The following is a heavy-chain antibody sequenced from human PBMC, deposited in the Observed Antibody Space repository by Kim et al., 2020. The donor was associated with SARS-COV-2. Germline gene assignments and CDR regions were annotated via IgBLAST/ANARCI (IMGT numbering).Heavy chain of an antibody. Sequence: SETLSLTCAVSGGSISSSNWWSWVRQPPGKGLEWIGEIYHSGSTNYNPSLKSRVTISVDKSKNQFSLKLSSVTAADTAVYYCARDFYDSKPDRAFDIWGQGTMVTVSS. J-gene: IGHJ3*02. CDR1: GGSISSSNW. D-gene: IGHD3-22*01. CDR2: IYHSGST. CDR3: ARDFYDSKPDRAFDI. V-gene: IGHV4-4*02.